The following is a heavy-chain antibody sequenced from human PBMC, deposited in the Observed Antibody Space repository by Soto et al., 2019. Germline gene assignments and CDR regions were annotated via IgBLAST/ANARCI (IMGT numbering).Heavy chain of an antibody. V-gene: IGHV1-69*13. D-gene: IGHD6-19*01. Sequence: SVKVSCQASGGTFSNYIFSWVRQAPGQGLEWMGGTIPMFATAQYAQKLQGRVTITADESTSTVYMDLTSLRSDDTAVYYCARGLFGQQWLVGFDTWGQGTLVTVSS. CDR2: TIPMFATA. CDR1: GGTFSNYI. CDR3: ARGLFGQQWLVGFDT. J-gene: IGHJ4*02.